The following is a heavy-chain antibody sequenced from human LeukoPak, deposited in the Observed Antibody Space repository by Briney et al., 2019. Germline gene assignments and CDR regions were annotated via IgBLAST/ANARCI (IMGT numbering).Heavy chain of an antibody. CDR2: INSDGRSI. Sequence: GGSLRLSCVASGFTFSSYWMHWVRQAPGQGLVWVSRINSDGRSISYADSVKGRFTISRDNAKNTLYLQMNSLRAEDTAVYYCAREPIAVADPDAFDIWGQGTMVTVSS. D-gene: IGHD6-19*01. J-gene: IGHJ3*02. CDR1: GFTFSSYW. CDR3: AREPIAVADPDAFDI. V-gene: IGHV3-74*01.